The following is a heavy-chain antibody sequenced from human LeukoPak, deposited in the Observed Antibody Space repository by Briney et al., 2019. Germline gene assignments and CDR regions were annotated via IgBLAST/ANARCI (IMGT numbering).Heavy chain of an antibody. CDR3: ARDPYYYDSSGYYESAFDI. J-gene: IGHJ3*02. CDR1: GFTFSDYY. Sequence: GGSLRLSCAASGFTFSDYYMSWIRQAPGKGLEWISYISSSSSTMYYADSVKGRFTISRDNAKNSLYLQMNSLRAEDTAVYYCARDPYYYDSSGYYESAFDIWGQGTMDTVPS. CDR2: ISSSSSTM. D-gene: IGHD3-22*01. V-gene: IGHV3-11*01.